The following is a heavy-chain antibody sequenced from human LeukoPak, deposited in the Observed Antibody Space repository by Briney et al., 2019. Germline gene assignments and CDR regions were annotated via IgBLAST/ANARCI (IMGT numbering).Heavy chain of an antibody. CDR3: ARGIAAAGHHFDY. D-gene: IGHD6-13*01. J-gene: IGHJ4*02. CDR1: GGSISSGDYY. CDR2: IYYSGST. V-gene: IGHV4-30-4*08. Sequence: SETPSLTCTVSGGSISSGDYYWSWIRQPPGKGLEWIGYIYYSGSTYYNPSLKSRVTISVDTSKNQFSLKLSSVTAADTAVYYCARGIAAAGHHFDYWGQGTLVTVSS.